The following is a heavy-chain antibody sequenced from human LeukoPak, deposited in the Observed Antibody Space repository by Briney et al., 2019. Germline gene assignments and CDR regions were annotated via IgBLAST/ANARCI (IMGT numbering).Heavy chain of an antibody. J-gene: IGHJ6*02. V-gene: IGHV3-74*01. Sequence: GRSLRLSCAASGFTFSSYWMHWVRQAPGKGLVWVSRINSDGSSTSYADSVKGRFAISRDNAKNTLYLQMNSLRAEDTAVYYCAGIAVASLHYGMDVWGQGTTVTVSS. CDR3: AGIAVASLHYGMDV. CDR1: GFTFSSYW. D-gene: IGHD6-19*01. CDR2: INSDGSST.